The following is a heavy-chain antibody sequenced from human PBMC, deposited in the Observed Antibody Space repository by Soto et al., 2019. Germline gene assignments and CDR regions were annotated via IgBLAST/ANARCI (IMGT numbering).Heavy chain of an antibody. CDR2: IYYSGST. V-gene: IGHV4-39*01. CDR3: ARVLYYYGSGSSRYYYYYYGMDV. D-gene: IGHD3-10*01. J-gene: IGHJ6*02. CDR1: GGSISSSSYY. Sequence: SETLSLTCTVSGGSISSSSYYWGWIRQPPGKGLEWIGSIYYSGSTYYNPSLKSRVTISVDTSKNQFSLKLSSVTAADTAVYYRARVLYYYGSGSSRYYYYYYGMDVWGQGTTVTVSS.